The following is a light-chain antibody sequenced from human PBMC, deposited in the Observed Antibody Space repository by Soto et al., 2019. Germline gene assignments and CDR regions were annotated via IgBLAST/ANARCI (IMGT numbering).Light chain of an antibody. J-gene: IGKJ1*01. V-gene: IGKV3-20*01. CDR2: GAS. Sequence: EIVLTQSPGTLSLSPGEKATLSCRASQSVSNNYLAWYQQKPGQAPRLLIYGASSRATGIPDRFSGSGSGTDFTLTISRLEPEDFAVYYCQQYGTSRAFGQGNKV. CDR1: QSVSNNY. CDR3: QQYGTSRA.